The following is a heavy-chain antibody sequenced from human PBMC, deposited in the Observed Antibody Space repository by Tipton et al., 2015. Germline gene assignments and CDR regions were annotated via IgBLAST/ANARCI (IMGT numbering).Heavy chain of an antibody. Sequence: TLSLTCAVSGGSVSSGAYCWSWIRQPPGKGLEWIGDLYYNGSSTHNPSLKSRVHISLGTSKNHFSLRLSSVTAADTAVYYCAGPLGSANFDYWGQGTLVTVSS. CDR3: AGPLGSANFDY. CDR1: GGSVSSGAYC. D-gene: IGHD6-25*01. CDR2: LYYNGSS. J-gene: IGHJ4*02. V-gene: IGHV4-61*03.